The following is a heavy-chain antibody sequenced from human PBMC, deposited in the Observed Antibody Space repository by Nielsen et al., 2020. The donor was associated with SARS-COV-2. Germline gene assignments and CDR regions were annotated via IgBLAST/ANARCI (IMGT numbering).Heavy chain of an antibody. V-gene: IGHV4-31*03. CDR3: ARVRITMIVVVDAFDI. J-gene: IGHJ3*02. CDR1: GDSINSGPYF. Sequence: SETLSLTCTVSGDSINSGPYFWSWIRQYPGKGLEWIGYIYYSGSTYYNPSLKSRVAFSLDTSNSQFSLKLSSVTAADTAVYYCARVRITMIVVVDAFDIWGQGTMVTVSS. D-gene: IGHD3-22*01. CDR2: IYYSGST.